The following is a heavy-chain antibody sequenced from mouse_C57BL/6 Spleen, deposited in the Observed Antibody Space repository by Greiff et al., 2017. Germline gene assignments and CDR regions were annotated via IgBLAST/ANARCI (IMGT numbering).Heavy chain of an antibody. CDR2: ISNGGGST. Sequence: EVKVEESGGGLVQPGGSLKLSCAASGFTFSDYYMYWVRQTPEKRLEWVAYISNGGGSTYYPDTVKGRFTISRDNAKNSLYLQMSRLKSEDTAMYYCASSYYYGSRDYAMDYWGQGTSVTVSS. CDR1: GFTFSDYY. J-gene: IGHJ4*01. V-gene: IGHV5-12*01. D-gene: IGHD1-1*01. CDR3: ASSYYYGSRDYAMDY.